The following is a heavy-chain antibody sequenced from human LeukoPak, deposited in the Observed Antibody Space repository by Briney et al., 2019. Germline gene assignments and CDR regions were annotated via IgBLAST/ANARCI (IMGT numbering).Heavy chain of an antibody. J-gene: IGHJ4*02. CDR3: ARGGADPQDY. CDR2: IRSSSSYI. D-gene: IGHD1-26*01. Sequence: GGSLTLSCAASGFTFSSYSMSWVRQAPGEGREWVSSIRSSSSYIYYADSVKCPFTISRDNAKNSLDLQKNSLRAENTDVYYCARGGADPQDYWGQGTLVTVSS. V-gene: IGHV3-21*01. CDR1: GFTFSSYS.